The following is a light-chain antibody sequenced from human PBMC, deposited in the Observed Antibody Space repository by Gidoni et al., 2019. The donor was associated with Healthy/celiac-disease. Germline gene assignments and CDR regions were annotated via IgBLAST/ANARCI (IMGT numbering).Light chain of an antibody. CDR3: QQYYSTSIT. CDR2: WAS. J-gene: IGKJ5*01. Sequence: DIVMTQSPDSLAVSLGEKATSKCKSSRNLFYSANNKNLLAWDQKTPGPPPKLLFYWASNRNSVVPNLCAGSGSGTDFALTISSLQAEYVAVYYCQQYYSTSITFGQGTRLEI. CDR1: RNLFYSANNKNL. V-gene: IGKV4-1*01.